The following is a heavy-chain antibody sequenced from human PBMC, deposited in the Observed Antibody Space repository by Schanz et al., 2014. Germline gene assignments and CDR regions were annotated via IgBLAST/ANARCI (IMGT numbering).Heavy chain of an antibody. Sequence: VQLVESGGGLVQPGGSLRLSCVASGFTFFGSFAMSWVRQAPGKGLEWVSGMSGSGSTADYADSVRGRFTISRDNSMNTVYLQMNSLRSDDAAVYYCARDHQWLARYYMDVWGKGTTVTVSS. V-gene: IGHV3-23*04. CDR1: GFTFFGSFA. CDR2: MSGSGSTA. J-gene: IGHJ6*03. D-gene: IGHD6-19*01. CDR3: ARDHQWLARYYMDV.